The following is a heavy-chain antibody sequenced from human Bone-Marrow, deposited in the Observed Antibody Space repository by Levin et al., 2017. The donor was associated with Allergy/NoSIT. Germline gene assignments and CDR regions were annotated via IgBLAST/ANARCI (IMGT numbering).Heavy chain of an antibody. Sequence: PGGSLRLSCAVYGGSFSGYYWSWIRQPPGKGLEWIWDINHSGSTNYNPSLKSRVTISVDTSKNQLSLKLSTLTAADTAVYYYSRGQSCGRRGYYYNYGMDVWGQGTTVTVSS. D-gene: IGHD2-21*01. CDR1: GGSFSGYY. J-gene: IGHJ6*02. CDR2: INHSGST. V-gene: IGHV4-34*01. CDR3: SRGQSCGRRGYYYNYGMDV.